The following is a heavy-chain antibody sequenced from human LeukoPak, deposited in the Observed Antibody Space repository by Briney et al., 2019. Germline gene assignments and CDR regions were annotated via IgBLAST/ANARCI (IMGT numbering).Heavy chain of an antibody. J-gene: IGHJ4*02. Sequence: GGSLRLSCAASGFTFSSYGMHWVRQAPGKGLEWVAFIRYDGSNKYYADSVKGRFTISRDNSKNTLYLQMNSLRAEDTAVYYCQVWIAAPPPYWGQGTLVTVSS. CDR1: GFTFSSYG. D-gene: IGHD6-6*01. V-gene: IGHV3-30*02. CDR2: IRYDGSNK. CDR3: QVWIAAPPPY.